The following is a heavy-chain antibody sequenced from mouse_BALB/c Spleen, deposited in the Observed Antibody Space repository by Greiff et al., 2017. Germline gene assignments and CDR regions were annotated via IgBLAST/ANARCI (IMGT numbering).Heavy chain of an antibody. V-gene: IGHV3-6*02. CDR2: ISYDGSN. CDR3: AGGAYFYYFDY. J-gene: IGHJ2*01. CDR1: GYSITSGYY. Sequence: ESGPGLVKPSQSLSLTCSVTGYSITSGYYWNWIRQFPGNKLEWMGYISYDGSNNYNPSFKNRISITRDTSKNQFFLKLNSVTTEDTATYYCAGGAYFYYFDYWGQGTTLTVSS.